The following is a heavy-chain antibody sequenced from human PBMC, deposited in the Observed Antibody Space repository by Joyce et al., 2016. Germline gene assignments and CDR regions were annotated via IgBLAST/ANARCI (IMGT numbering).Heavy chain of an antibody. CDR1: GYTFTGYY. V-gene: IGHV1-2*02. J-gene: IGHJ4*02. Sequence: QVQLVQSGAEVKKPGASVKCSCKASGYTFTGYYMHWVRQAPGQGLEWMEWINPNSGDRKYAKKLQGRVTMARDASISTAYVELGGLRSDDTAVYYCGEKYISKFWGQGTLVTVSS. CDR3: GEKYISKF. CDR2: INPNSGDR. D-gene: IGHD3-3*02.